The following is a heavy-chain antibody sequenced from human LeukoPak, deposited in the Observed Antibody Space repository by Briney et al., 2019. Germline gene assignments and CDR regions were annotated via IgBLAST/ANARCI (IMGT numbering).Heavy chain of an antibody. CDR3: ARHLSILNYYGSGSYQGNWFDP. CDR1: GYTFTSYG. CDR2: ISAYNGNT. D-gene: IGHD3-10*01. V-gene: IGHV1-18*01. Sequence: ASVKVSCKASGYTFTSYGISWVRQAPGQGLEWMGWISAYNGNTNYAQKLQGRVTMTTDTSTSTAYMELRSLRSDDAAVYYCARHLSILNYYGSGSYQGNWFDPWGQGTLVTVSS. J-gene: IGHJ5*02.